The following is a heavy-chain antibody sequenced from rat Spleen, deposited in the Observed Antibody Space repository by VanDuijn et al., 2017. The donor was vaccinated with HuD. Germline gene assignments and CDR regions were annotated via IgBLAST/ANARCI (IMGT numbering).Heavy chain of an antibody. Sequence: EVQLVESRGGLVQPGRALKLACAASGFTFSDYDMAWVRQAPTKGLEWVASISYDGGSTYYRDSVKGRFTISTDNEKSSLYLQLDSLRSEDTATYDCSTARSITRMVISPSSWDYWVQGDRVSVSS. CDR2: ISYDGGST. CDR1: GFTFSDYD. J-gene: IGHJ2*01. D-gene: IGHD1-10*01. V-gene: IGHV5-20*01. CDR3: STARSITRMVISPSSWDY.